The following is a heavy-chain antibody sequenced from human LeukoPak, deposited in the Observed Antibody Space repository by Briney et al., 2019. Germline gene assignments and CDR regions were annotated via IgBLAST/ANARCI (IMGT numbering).Heavy chain of an antibody. CDR1: GGSISSDNYY. Sequence: PSETLSLTCSVSGGSISSDNYYWGWVRQPPGKGLEWIGSISYVGITYYNPSLTRRVTISVDTSKNQFSLRLTSVPAADTAVYYCASHIGGSSWFDPWGPGTLVVVSS. CDR3: ASHIGGSSWFDP. D-gene: IGHD1-26*01. V-gene: IGHV4-39*01. CDR2: ISYVGIT. J-gene: IGHJ5*02.